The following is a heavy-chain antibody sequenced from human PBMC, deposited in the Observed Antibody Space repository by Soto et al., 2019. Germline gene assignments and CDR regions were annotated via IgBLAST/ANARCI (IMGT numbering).Heavy chain of an antibody. D-gene: IGHD1-26*01. J-gene: IGHJ4*02. CDR3: ARQYGGSYADY. V-gene: IGHV4-59*08. Sequence: SETLSLTCTVSGGSISSYYWSWIRQPPGKGLEWIGYIYYSGSTNYNPSLKSRVTISVDTSKNQFSLKLSSVTAADTAVYYCARQYGGSYADYWGQGTLVTVSS. CDR1: GGSISSYY. CDR2: IYYSGST.